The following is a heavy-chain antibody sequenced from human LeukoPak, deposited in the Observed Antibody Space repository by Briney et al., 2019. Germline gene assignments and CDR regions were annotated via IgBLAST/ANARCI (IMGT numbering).Heavy chain of an antibody. D-gene: IGHD5-18*01. CDR1: GFSISSGSYY. Sequence: SQTLSLTCTVSGFSISSGSYYWSWIRQPAGKGLEWIGRIYTSGRTNSNPSLKSRVTISVDTSKNQFSLKLSSVTAADTAVYYCARSPRWGYGSDYYYGMDVWGQGTTVTVSS. CDR2: IYTSGRT. V-gene: IGHV4-61*02. J-gene: IGHJ6*02. CDR3: ARSPRWGYGSDYYYGMDV.